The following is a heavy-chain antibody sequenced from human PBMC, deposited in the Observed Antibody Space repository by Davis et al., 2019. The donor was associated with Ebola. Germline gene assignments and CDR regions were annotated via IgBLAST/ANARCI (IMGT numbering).Heavy chain of an antibody. J-gene: IGHJ4*02. Sequence: GESLKISCAASGFTFSSYGMHWVRQAPGKGLEWVAFIRYDGSNKYYADSVKGRFTISRDNSKNTLYLQMNSLRTEDTAVYYCARDSGFRELLSPGYWGQGTLVTVSS. CDR2: IRYDGSNK. CDR3: ARDSGFRELLSPGY. D-gene: IGHD3-10*01. V-gene: IGHV3-30*02. CDR1: GFTFSSYG.